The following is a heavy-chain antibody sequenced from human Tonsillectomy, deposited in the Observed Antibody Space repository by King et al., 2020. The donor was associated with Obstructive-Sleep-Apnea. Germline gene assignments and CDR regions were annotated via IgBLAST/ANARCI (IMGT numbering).Heavy chain of an antibody. D-gene: IGHD6-13*01. V-gene: IGHV4-39*07. J-gene: IGHJ4*02. Sequence: QLQESGPGLVNPSETLSLTCSVSGGSISSSSYYWGWIRQPPGKGLEWIGSIYYSGSAYYNPSLKSRVTISVEPSKNQFSLKLRSVTAADTAVFYCAGGVGAAYSSSLHYFDSWGQGTLVTVSS. CDR3: AGGVGAAYSSSLHYFDS. CDR1: GGSISSSSYY. CDR2: IYYSGSA.